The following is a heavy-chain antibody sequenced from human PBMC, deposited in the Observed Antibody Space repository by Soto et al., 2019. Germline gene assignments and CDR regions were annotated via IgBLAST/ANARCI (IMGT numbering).Heavy chain of an antibody. J-gene: IGHJ5*02. D-gene: IGHD6-19*01. Sequence: SQTLSLTCAISGDSVSSNSAAWNWIRQSPSRGLEWLGRTYYRSKWYNDYAVSVKSRITINPDTSKNQFSLQLNSVTPEDTAVYYCARGRIAVAGTGDWFDPWGQGTQVTVLL. V-gene: IGHV6-1*01. CDR3: ARGRIAVAGTGDWFDP. CDR1: GDSVSSNSAA. CDR2: TYYRSKWYN.